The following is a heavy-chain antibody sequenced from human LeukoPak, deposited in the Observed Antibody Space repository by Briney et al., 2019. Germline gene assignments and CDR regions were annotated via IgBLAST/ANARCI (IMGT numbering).Heavy chain of an antibody. V-gene: IGHV3-7*03. CDR1: GFTLSNYW. Sequence: PGGSLRLSCAASGFTLSNYWMTWVPQAPGKGLKWVANIKQDGSEKYYVDSVKGRFTISRDNAKNSLYLQMNSLRAEDTAVYYCARGRAAADTLRVDYWGQGTLVTVSS. CDR2: IKQDGSEK. CDR3: ARGRAAADTLRVDY. J-gene: IGHJ4*02. D-gene: IGHD6-13*01.